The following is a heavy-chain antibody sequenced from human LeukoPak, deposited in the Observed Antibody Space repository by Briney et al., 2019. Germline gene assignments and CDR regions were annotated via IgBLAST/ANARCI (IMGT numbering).Heavy chain of an antibody. CDR3: ARDIGSSSRVWSDP. J-gene: IGHJ5*02. V-gene: IGHV1-2*02. Sequence: GASVKVSCKASGYSFTAYYMHWVRQAPGQGLEWMGWINPNSGGTNCAQKVKGRGTMTRDTSISTAYMELNRLRSDNTAVYYCARDIGSSSRVWSDPWGQGTLVTVSS. CDR1: GYSFTAYY. CDR2: INPNSGGT. D-gene: IGHD6-13*01.